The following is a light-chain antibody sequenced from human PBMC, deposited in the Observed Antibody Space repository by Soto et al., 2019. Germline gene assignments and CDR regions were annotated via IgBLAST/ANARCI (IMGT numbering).Light chain of an antibody. Sequence: QSVLTQPPSVSGAPGQWVTFSCTGSSSNIGAGYDVHWYQQLPGSAPKLLIYGNSNRPSGVPDRFSGSESGASASLAIAGLQTEDEADYYCQSYDDNLSGSVFGGGTKLTVL. CDR2: GNS. J-gene: IGLJ3*02. V-gene: IGLV1-40*01. CDR1: SSNIGAGYD. CDR3: QSYDDNLSGSV.